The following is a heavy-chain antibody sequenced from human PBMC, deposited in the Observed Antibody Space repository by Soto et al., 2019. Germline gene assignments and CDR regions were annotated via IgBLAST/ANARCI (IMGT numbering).Heavy chain of an antibody. D-gene: IGHD4-17*01. CDR3: ARVGADSATYGDYPQWNYYYYGMDV. J-gene: IGHJ6*02. V-gene: IGHV1-69*01. CDR2: IIPIFGTA. Sequence: QVQLVQSGAEVKKPGSSVKVSCKAYGGTFSRYAISWVRQAPGQGLEWMGGIIPIFGTANYAQKFQGRVTITADESTSTAYMELSSLRSEDTAVYYCARVGADSATYGDYPQWNYYYYGMDVWGQGTTVTVSS. CDR1: GGTFSRYA.